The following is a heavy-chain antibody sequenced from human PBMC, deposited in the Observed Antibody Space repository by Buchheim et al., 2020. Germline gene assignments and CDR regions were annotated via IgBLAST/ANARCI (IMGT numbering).Heavy chain of an antibody. CDR2: ISGPGENT. Sequence: DVYLLESGGGLVQPGGSLRLSCAASGFAFKHYEMTWVRQAPGKGLEWVSSISGPGENTYYADSVRARFTISRDNVKNTVFLQMNTVRAEDTAVYYCAKPLAPVVMSGALDFWGQGT. CDR3: AKPLAPVVMSGALDF. D-gene: IGHD4-23*01. J-gene: IGHJ3*01. V-gene: IGHV3-23*01. CDR1: GFAFKHYE.